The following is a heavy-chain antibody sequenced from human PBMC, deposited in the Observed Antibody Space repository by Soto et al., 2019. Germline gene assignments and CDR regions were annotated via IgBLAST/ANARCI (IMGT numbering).Heavy chain of an antibody. CDR1: GGSISSYY. D-gene: IGHD6-19*01. J-gene: IGHJ4*02. CDR2: IYYSGST. Sequence: SETLSLTCTVSGGSISSYYWSWIRQPPGKGLEWIGYIYYSGSTNYNPSLKSRVTISVDTSKNQFSLKLSSVTAADTAVYYCARHEDGGSGWFFDYWGQGTLVTVSS. V-gene: IGHV4-59*08. CDR3: ARHEDGGSGWFFDY.